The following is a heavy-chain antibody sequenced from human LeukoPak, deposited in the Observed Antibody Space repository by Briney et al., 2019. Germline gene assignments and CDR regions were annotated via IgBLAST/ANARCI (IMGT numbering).Heavy chain of an antibody. Sequence: GGSLRLSCAASGFTFSSYAMHWVRQAPGKGLEWVAVISYDGSNKYHADSVKGRFTISRDNSKNTLYLEMNSLSAEDTAIYYCAKSGAQYCTGGNCYFDCWGQGTLVTVSS. D-gene: IGHD2-8*02. CDR1: GFTFSSYA. V-gene: IGHV3-30*04. CDR2: ISYDGSNK. J-gene: IGHJ4*02. CDR3: AKSGAQYCTGGNCYFDC.